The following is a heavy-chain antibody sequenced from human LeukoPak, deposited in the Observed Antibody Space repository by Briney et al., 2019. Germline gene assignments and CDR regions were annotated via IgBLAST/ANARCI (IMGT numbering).Heavy chain of an antibody. V-gene: IGHV4-59*11. Sequence: SETLSLTCTVSGGSISSHYWSWIRQPPGKGLEWIGYIYYSGSTNYNPSLKSRVTISVDASKNQFSLKLSSVTAADTAVYYCARHFTGVGSYYMDVWGKGTTVTVSS. CDR2: IYYSGST. CDR3: ARHFTGVGSYYMDV. D-gene: IGHD2-8*02. J-gene: IGHJ6*03. CDR1: GGSISSHY.